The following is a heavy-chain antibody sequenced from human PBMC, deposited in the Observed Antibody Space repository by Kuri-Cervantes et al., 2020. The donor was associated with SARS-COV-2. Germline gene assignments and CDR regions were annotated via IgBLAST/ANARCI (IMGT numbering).Heavy chain of an antibody. Sequence: GESLKISCAASGFTFSTYAMSWVRQAPGKGLEWVSSISISGDNIYYADSVRGRFSISRDNSKSTLYLEMNSLRDEDTAIYYCARPYCTPTTCYDGTIDSWGQGTLVTVSS. J-gene: IGHJ4*02. D-gene: IGHD2-8*01. V-gene: IGHV3-23*01. CDR3: ARPYCTPTTCYDGTIDS. CDR2: ISISGDNI. CDR1: GFTFSTYA.